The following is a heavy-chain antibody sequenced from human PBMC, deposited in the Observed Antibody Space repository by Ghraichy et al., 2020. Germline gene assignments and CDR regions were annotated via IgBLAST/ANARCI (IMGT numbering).Heavy chain of an antibody. Sequence: SVKVSCKASGGTFSSYAISWVRQAPGQGLEWMGGIIPIFGTANYAQKFQGRVTITADESTSTAYMELSSLRSEDTAVYYCASSRDCSSTSCYTDFDYWGQGTLVTVSS. V-gene: IGHV1-69*13. D-gene: IGHD2-2*02. J-gene: IGHJ4*02. CDR3: ASSRDCSSTSCYTDFDY. CDR2: IIPIFGTA. CDR1: GGTFSSYA.